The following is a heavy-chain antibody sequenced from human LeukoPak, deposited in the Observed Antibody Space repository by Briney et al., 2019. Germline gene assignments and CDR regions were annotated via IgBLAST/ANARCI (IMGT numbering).Heavy chain of an antibody. Sequence: GGSLRLSCAASGFTFSSYWMSWVRQAPGKGLEWVANIQQDGSEKYYVDSVKGRFTISRDNAKNALYLQMNSLTAEDTALYHCARDRSYGSFDFWGQGTLVTVSS. CDR3: ARDRSYGSFDF. CDR1: GFTFSSYW. CDR2: IQQDGSEK. J-gene: IGHJ4*02. D-gene: IGHD5-18*01. V-gene: IGHV3-7*03.